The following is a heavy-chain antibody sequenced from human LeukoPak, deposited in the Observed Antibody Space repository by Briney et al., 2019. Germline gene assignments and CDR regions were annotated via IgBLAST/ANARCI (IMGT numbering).Heavy chain of an antibody. CDR2: IYYSGSA. V-gene: IGHV4-59*01. CDR1: GGSISSYY. D-gene: IGHD5-24*01. Sequence: PSETLSLTCTVSGGSISSYYWSWIRQPPGKGLEWIAYIYYSGSANYNPSLKSRVTISVDTSKNQFSLKLSSVTAADTAVYYCARGGDGYNYFDYWGQGTLVTVSP. J-gene: IGHJ4*02. CDR3: ARGGDGYNYFDY.